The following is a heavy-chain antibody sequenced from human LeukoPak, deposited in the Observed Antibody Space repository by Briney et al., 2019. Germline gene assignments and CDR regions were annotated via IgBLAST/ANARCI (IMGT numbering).Heavy chain of an antibody. D-gene: IGHD3/OR15-3a*01. CDR2: IYYSGNT. CDR3: ARQTGSGLFILP. CDR1: GGSISSYY. Sequence: SETLSLTCTVSGGSISSYYWSWIRQPAGKGLEWIGSIYYSGNTYYNASLKSQVSISIDTSKNQFSLRLTSVTAADTAVYYCARQTGSGLFILPGGQGTLVTVSS. J-gene: IGHJ4*02. V-gene: IGHV4-59*05.